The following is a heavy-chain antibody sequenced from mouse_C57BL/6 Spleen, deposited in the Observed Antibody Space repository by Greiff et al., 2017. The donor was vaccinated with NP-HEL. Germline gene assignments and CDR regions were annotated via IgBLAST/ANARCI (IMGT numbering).Heavy chain of an antibody. D-gene: IGHD1-1*01. Sequence: QVQLQQPGAELVKPGASVKLSCKASGYTFTSYWMHWVKQRPGRGLEWIGRIDPNSGGTKYNEKFKSKATLTVDKPSSTAYMQLSSLTSEDSAVYYWAGTTVVATDYFDYWGQGTTLTVSS. CDR1: GYTFTSYW. V-gene: IGHV1-72*01. CDR2: IDPNSGGT. CDR3: AGTTVVATDYFDY. J-gene: IGHJ2*01.